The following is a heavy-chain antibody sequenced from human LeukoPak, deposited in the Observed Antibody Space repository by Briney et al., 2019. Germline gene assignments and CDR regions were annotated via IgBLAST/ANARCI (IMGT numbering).Heavy chain of an antibody. CDR2: INPNSGGT. J-gene: IGHJ4*02. CDR1: GYTFTGYY. CDR3: ARDIAAAGTGSDY. V-gene: IGHV1-2*02. Sequence: ASVKVSCKASGYTFTGYYMHWVRQAPGQGLERMGWINPNSGGTNYAQKFQGRVTMTRDTSISTAYMELSRLRSDDTAVYYCARDIAAAGTGSDYWGQGTLVTVSS. D-gene: IGHD6-13*01.